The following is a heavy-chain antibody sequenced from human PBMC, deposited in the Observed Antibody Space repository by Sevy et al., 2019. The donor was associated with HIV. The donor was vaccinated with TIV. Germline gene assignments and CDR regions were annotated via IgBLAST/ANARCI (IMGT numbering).Heavy chain of an antibody. D-gene: IGHD3-22*01. CDR3: ATTKDYYDNSGHPSDY. CDR2: FDPEDGRR. CDR1: GNTLTELS. V-gene: IGHV1-24*01. J-gene: IGHJ4*02. Sequence: ASVKVSCKGSGNTLTELSMNWVRQAPGEGLEWMGTFDPEDGRRMYAQKFQGRVTMTEDTSTDTAYMELCSLRSEDTAVYYCATTKDYYDNSGHPSDYWGQGTLVTVSS.